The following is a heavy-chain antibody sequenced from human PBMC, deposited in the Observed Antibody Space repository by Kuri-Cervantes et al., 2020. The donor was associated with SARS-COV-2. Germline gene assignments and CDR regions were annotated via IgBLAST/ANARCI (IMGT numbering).Heavy chain of an antibody. J-gene: IGHJ3*02. CDR3: ARSGIVVVPGDAFDI. V-gene: IGHV1-3*01. CDR2: INAGNGNT. CDR1: GYTFTSYA. D-gene: IGHD2-2*01. Sequence: ASVKVSCKASGYTFTSYAMHWVRQAPGQRLEWMGWINAGNGNTKYSQKFQGRVTMTRDTSISTAYMELSRLRSDDTAVYYCARSGIVVVPGDAFDIWGQGTMVTVSS.